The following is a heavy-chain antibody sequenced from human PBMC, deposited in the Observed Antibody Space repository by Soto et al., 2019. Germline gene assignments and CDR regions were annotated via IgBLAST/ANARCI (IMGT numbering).Heavy chain of an antibody. V-gene: IGHV1-8*01. CDR2: MNPNSGNT. D-gene: IGHD3-9*01. Sequence: ASVKVSCKASGYTFTSYDINWVRQATGQGLEWMGWMNPNSGNTGYAQKFQGRVTMTRNTSISTAYMELSSLRSEDTAVYYCATRYFDWLLPYYYYGMDVWGQGTTVTVSS. CDR1: GYTFTSYD. J-gene: IGHJ6*02. CDR3: ATRYFDWLLPYYYYGMDV.